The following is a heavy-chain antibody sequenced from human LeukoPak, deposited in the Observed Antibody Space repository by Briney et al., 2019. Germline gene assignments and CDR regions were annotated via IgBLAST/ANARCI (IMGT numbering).Heavy chain of an antibody. J-gene: IGHJ4*02. CDR2: INPNSGGT. D-gene: IGHD2-15*01. CDR3: ARDRGLVVAAYNFDY. V-gene: IGHV1-2*02. CDR1: GYTFTGYY. Sequence: ASVKVSCKASGYTFTGYYMHWVRHAPGQGLELMGWINPNSGGTNYAQKFQGRVTMTRDTSISTAYMELSRLRSDDTAVYYCARDRGLVVAAYNFDYWGQGTLVTVSS.